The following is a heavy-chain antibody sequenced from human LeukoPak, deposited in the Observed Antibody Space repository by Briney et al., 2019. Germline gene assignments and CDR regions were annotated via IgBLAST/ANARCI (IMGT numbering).Heavy chain of an antibody. CDR1: GGSISSGGYY. D-gene: IGHD5-18*01. V-gene: IGHV4-39*07. J-gene: IGHJ4*02. CDR2: IYYSGST. CDR3: ARDLWHSYGYPKFIFDY. Sequence: SQTLSLTCTVSGGSISSGGYYWSWIRQPPGKGLEWIGSIYYSGSTYYNPSLKSRVTISVDTSKNQFSLKLSSVTAADTAVYYCARDLWHSYGYPKFIFDYWGQGTLVTVSS.